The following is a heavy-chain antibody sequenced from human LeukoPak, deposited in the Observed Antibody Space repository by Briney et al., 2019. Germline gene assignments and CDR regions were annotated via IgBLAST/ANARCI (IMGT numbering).Heavy chain of an antibody. CDR2: ISYDGSNK. Sequence: PGGSLRLSCAASGFTFSSYGMHWVRQAPGKGLEWVAVISYDGSNKYYADSVKGRFTISRDNSKNTLYLQMNSLRVEDTAVYYCARDQRAVAGTRRSPFDYWGQGTLVTVSS. D-gene: IGHD6-19*01. CDR3: ARDQRAVAGTRRSPFDY. V-gene: IGHV3-30*19. J-gene: IGHJ4*02. CDR1: GFTFSSYG.